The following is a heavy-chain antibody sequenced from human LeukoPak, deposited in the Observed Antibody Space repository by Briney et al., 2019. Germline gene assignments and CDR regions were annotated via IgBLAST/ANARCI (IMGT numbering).Heavy chain of an antibody. Sequence: SETLSLTCAVYGGSFSGYYWSWIRQPPGKGLEWIGEINHSGSTNYNPYLKSRVTISVDTSKNQFSLKLSAVTAADTAVYYCARWGGSGSSYYYYYYGMNVWGKGTTVTVSS. CDR2: INHSGST. V-gene: IGHV4-34*01. J-gene: IGHJ6*04. D-gene: IGHD3-10*01. CDR3: ARWGGSGSSYYYYYYGMNV. CDR1: GGSFSGYY.